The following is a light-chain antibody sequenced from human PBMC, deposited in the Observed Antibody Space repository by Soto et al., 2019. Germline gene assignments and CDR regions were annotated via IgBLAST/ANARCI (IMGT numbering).Light chain of an antibody. CDR2: SAS. CDR3: QQYASSSLT. V-gene: IGKV3-20*01. Sequence: EIVLTQSPGTLSLSPGEGATLSCRASQSVSSNYLAWYQQQPGQAPRLLIYSASSRASGIPDRFSGSGSGTDFTRTISRLEPEDFGVYYCQQYASSSLTFGGGTKVAIK. CDR1: QSVSSNY. J-gene: IGKJ4*01.